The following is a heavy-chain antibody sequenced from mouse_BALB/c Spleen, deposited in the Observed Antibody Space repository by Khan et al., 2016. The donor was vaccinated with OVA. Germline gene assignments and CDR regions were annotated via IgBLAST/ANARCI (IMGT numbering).Heavy chain of an antibody. Sequence: QVQLQQSGAELAKPGASVKMSCKASGYTFINYWILWVKQRPGQGLEWIGYINPSTGYTEYNQNFKDKATLTADKSSSTAYMQLSSLTSEDSAVYYCARRGQRGDFDYWGQGTTLTVSS. CDR3: ARRGQRGDFDY. CDR1: GYTFINYW. CDR2: INPSTGYT. V-gene: IGHV1-7*01. J-gene: IGHJ2*01.